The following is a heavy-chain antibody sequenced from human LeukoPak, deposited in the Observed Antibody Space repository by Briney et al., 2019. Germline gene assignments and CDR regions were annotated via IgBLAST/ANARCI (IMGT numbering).Heavy chain of an antibody. V-gene: IGHV4-61*02. CDR1: GGSISSGSYY. CDR3: ARGVWGNYYMDV. J-gene: IGHJ6*03. CDR2: IYTSGST. Sequence: PSETLSLTCTVSGGSISSGSYYWSWIRQPAGKGLEWIGRIYTSGSTNYNPSLKSRVTISVDTSKNQFSLKLSSVTAADTAVYYCARGVWGNYYMDVWGKGTTVTISS. D-gene: IGHD3-16*01.